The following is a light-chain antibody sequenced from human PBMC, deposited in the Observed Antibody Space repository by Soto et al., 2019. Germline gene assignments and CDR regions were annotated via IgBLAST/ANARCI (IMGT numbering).Light chain of an antibody. J-gene: IGLJ2*01. V-gene: IGLV2-14*01. CDR2: EAS. Sequence: QSALTQPASVSGSPGQSITISCTGTSSDVGGYNYVYWYQHHPGKAPKLMIYEASNRPSGVSNRFSGSKYGNRASLTISGLQTEEEADYYCSSYTSSSTLVVFGGGTKLTVL. CDR3: SSYTSSSTLVV. CDR1: SSDVGGYNY.